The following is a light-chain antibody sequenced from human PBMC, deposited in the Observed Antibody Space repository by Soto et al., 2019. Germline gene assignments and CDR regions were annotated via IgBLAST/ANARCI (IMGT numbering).Light chain of an antibody. CDR1: QSISRW. J-gene: IGKJ1*01. CDR2: DAS. Sequence: DIQMTQSRSTLSASVVDRVKISCRASQSISRWLAWYQQKPGKAPNLLIYDASSLQSGVPSRFSGIGSGTEFTLTISSLQPDDFATYYCQQYNSHWTFGQGTKVDIK. V-gene: IGKV1-5*01. CDR3: QQYNSHWT.